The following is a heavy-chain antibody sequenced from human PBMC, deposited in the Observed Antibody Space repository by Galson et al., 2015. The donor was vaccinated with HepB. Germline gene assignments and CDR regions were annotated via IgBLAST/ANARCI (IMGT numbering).Heavy chain of an antibody. CDR1: GYTFSSYG. Sequence: SCKASGYTFSSYGFSWVRLAPGQGHEWMGWIGPYNGYTNYAQKLQGRVTMTTDTSTTTAYIELRCRRSDNTADYCCARSGSQYNNDSSDSWGQGTLVTVSS. CDR2: IGPYNGYT. CDR3: ARSGSQYNNDSSDS. D-gene: IGHD1-14*01. J-gene: IGHJ5*01. V-gene: IGHV1-18*04.